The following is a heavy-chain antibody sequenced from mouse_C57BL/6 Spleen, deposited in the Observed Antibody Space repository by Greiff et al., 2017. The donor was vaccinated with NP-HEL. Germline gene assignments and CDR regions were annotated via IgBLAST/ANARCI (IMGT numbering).Heavy chain of an antibody. CDR2: IDPSDSYT. CDR3: ARRASGYDYYGSSYYYAMDY. V-gene: IGHV1-69*01. Sequence: QVQLQQPGAELVMPGASVKLSCKASGYTFTSYWMHWVKQRPGQGLEWIGEIDPSDSYTNYNQKFKGKSTLTVDKSSSTAYMQLSSLTSEDSAVYYCARRASGYDYYGSSYYYAMDYWGQGTSVTVSS. CDR1: GYTFTSYW. D-gene: IGHD1-1*01. J-gene: IGHJ4*01.